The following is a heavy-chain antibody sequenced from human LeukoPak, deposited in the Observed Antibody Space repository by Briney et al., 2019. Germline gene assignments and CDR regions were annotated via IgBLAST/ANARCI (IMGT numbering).Heavy chain of an antibody. V-gene: IGHV1-18*01. CDR3: ARDTETYYYDSSGYYYAFDI. CDR1: GYTFTSCG. CDR2: ISAYDGNT. J-gene: IGHJ3*02. D-gene: IGHD3-22*01. Sequence: GASVKVSCKASGYTFTSCGISWVRQAPGQGLEWMGWISAYDGNTNYAQKLQGRVTMTTDTSTSTAYMELRSLRSDDTAVYYCARDTETYYYDSSGYYYAFDIWGQGTMVTVSS.